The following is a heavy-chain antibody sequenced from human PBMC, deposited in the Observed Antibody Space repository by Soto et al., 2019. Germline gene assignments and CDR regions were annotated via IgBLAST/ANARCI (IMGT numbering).Heavy chain of an antibody. CDR1: RDTFTSYD. D-gene: IGHD1-26*01. J-gene: IGHJ5*02. Sequence: ASVKASCKAPRDTFTSYDINWVRQAPGQGLEWMGVINPHGGSTAYAQKFKGRVTLTRDTSASTVYMEVSSLTSEDTAMYYCARSSGGNFGIIIEGTNWFAPWGQGTLVTVSS. CDR2: INPHGGST. CDR3: ARSSGGNFGIIIEGTNWFAP. V-gene: IGHV1-46*01.